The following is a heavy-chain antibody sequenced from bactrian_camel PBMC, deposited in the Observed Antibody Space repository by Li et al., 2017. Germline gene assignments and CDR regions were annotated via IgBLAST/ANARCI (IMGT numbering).Heavy chain of an antibody. Sequence: HVQLVESGGGSVQPGGSLTLSCAASGYSGHTYSPCMGWYRQYPGKEREGVAALYIGTGSTYYSDSVKGRFTISHDNAKEMLYLDMNNLKPEDTAMYYCAIGLHLEIMGPWADADFEYWGQGTQVTVS. CDR3: AIGLHLEIMGPWADADFEY. CDR2: LYIGTGST. J-gene: IGHJ6*01. D-gene: IGHD3*01. V-gene: IGHV3S54*01. CDR1: GYSGHTYSPC.